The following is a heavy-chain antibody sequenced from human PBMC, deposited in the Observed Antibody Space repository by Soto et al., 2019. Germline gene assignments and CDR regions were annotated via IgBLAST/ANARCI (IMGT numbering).Heavy chain of an antibody. CDR3: ARGRPQQLVGRSFDP. CDR1: GGSFSGYY. Sequence: SETLSLTCAVYGGSFSGYYWSWIRQPPGKGLEWIGEINHSGSTNYNPSLKSRVTISVDTSKNQFSLKLSSVTAADTAVYYCARGRPQQLVGRSFDPWGQGTLVTVSS. CDR2: INHSGST. V-gene: IGHV4-34*01. D-gene: IGHD6-13*01. J-gene: IGHJ5*02.